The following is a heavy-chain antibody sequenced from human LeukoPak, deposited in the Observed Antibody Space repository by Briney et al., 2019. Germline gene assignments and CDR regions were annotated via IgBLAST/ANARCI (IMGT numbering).Heavy chain of an antibody. CDR3: ARGAVTTSWFDP. Sequence: ASVKVSCKASGYTFITYYIHWVRQAPGQGLEWMGIISPSGGSTTYAQRFQGRVTMTRDTSISTAYMELSRLRSDDTAVYYCARGAVTTSWFDPWGQGTLVTVSS. CDR1: GYTFITYY. D-gene: IGHD4-17*01. J-gene: IGHJ5*02. CDR2: ISPSGGST. V-gene: IGHV1-46*01.